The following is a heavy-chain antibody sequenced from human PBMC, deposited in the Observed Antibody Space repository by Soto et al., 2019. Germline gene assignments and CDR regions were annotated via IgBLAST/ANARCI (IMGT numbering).Heavy chain of an antibody. Sequence: QVQLVQSGAEVKKPGSSVKVSCKASGGTFSSYAISWVRQAPGQGLEWMGGIIPIFGTANYAQKFQGRVTITXXEXTTXAYMELSSLRSEDTAVYYCARVRVRGVNILYYFDYWGQGTLVTVSS. CDR1: GGTFSSYA. CDR2: IIPIFGTA. CDR3: ARVRVRGVNILYYFDY. D-gene: IGHD3-10*01. J-gene: IGHJ4*02. V-gene: IGHV1-69*05.